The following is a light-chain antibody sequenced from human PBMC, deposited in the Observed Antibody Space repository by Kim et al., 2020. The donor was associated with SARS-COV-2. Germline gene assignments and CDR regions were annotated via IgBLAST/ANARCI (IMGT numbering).Light chain of an antibody. CDR3: QSYEV. J-gene: IGLJ2*01. CDR2: EDA. V-gene: IGLV6-57*03. Sequence: VSPGKTVTIPCSPTRGNIASKPVQWYKPRPGSVPTTVIYEDALRPSGIPDRFSGSIDTSSNSASLTISGLTTEDEAVYFCQSYEVFGGGTQLTVL. CDR1: RGNIASKP.